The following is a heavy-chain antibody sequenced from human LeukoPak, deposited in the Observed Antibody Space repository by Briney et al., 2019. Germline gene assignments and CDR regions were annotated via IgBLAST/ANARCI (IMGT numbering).Heavy chain of an antibody. J-gene: IGHJ6*03. CDR2: IIPIFGTA. D-gene: IGHD2-2*01. CDR3: ASRGGYQLLATMDV. V-gene: IGHV1-69*13. CDR1: GGTFSSYA. Sequence: GASVKVSCKASGGTFSSYAISWVRQSPGQGLEWMGGIIPIFGTANYAQKFQGRVTITADGSTSTAYMELSSLRFEDTAVYYCASRGGYQLLATMDVWGKGTTVTVSS.